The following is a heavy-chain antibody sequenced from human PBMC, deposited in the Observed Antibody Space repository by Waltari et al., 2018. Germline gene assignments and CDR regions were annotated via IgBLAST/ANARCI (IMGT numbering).Heavy chain of an antibody. D-gene: IGHD2-8*01. CDR2: ISGSGGST. CDR1: GFTFSSYA. V-gene: IGHV3-23*01. J-gene: IGHJ5*02. CDR3: AKERGYCTNGVCYPPNWFDP. Sequence: EVQLLESGGGLVQPGGSLRLSCAASGFTFSSYAMSWVRQAPGKGLEWVSAISGSGGSTYYADSVKGRFTIARDNSKNTLYLQMNSLSAEDTAVYYCAKERGYCTNGVCYPPNWFDPWGQGTLVTVSS.